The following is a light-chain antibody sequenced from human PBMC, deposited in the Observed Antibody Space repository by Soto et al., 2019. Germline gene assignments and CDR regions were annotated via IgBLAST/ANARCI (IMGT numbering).Light chain of an antibody. CDR3: QQYGSSGT. V-gene: IGKV3-20*01. CDR1: QSVSSR. Sequence: ETVLTQSPGTLSLSPGERATLSCRASQSVSSRLAWYQHKPGQAPRLLISGSSSRATGIPDRFSGSGSGTDFTLTISRLEPEDFAVYYCQQYGSSGTFGQGTKVDIK. CDR2: GSS. J-gene: IGKJ1*01.